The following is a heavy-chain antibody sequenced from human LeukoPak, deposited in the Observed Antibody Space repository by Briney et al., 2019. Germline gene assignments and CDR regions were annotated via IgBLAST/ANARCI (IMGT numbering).Heavy chain of an antibody. D-gene: IGHD1-26*01. CDR3: VRGSGAYYDY. V-gene: IGHV3-33*01. CDR2: IWYDGSNR. CDR1: GFTFSSYG. J-gene: IGHJ4*02. Sequence: PGGSLRLSCAASGFTFSSYGIHWVRQAPGKGLEWVALIWYDGSNRYYADSVKGRFTISRDNSKNMLYLQMNSLRAEDTAVHHCVRGSGAYYDYWGQGTLVTVTS.